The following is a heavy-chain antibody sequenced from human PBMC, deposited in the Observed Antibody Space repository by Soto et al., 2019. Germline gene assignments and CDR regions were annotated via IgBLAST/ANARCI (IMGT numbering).Heavy chain of an antibody. D-gene: IGHD4-17*01. V-gene: IGHV3-33*01. CDR3: ARPQGDYGDYLRAFDI. J-gene: IGHJ3*02. CDR2: TWYDGTNK. CDR1: GFPFSVYG. Sequence: QVQLVESGGGVVLPGGSLRISCAASGFPFSVYGIHWVRQAPDKGLEWVAVTWYDGTNKYYAESVKGRFIISRANSKNTLYLQMNSLRAEDTAVSHCARPQGDYGDYLRAFDIWGPGTTVTVSS.